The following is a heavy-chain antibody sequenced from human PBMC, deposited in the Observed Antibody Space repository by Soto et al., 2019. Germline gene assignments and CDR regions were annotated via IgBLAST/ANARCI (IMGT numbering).Heavy chain of an antibody. CDR1: GYTFTSYG. CDR2: ISAYNGNT. J-gene: IGHJ5*02. Sequence: ASVKVSCKASGYTFTSYGISWVLQAPGQGLEWMGWISAYNGNTNYAQKLQGRVTMTTDTSTSTAYMELRSLRSDDTAVYYCARERIAAAGTMWFDPWGQGTLVTVSS. V-gene: IGHV1-18*01. D-gene: IGHD6-13*01. CDR3: ARERIAAAGTMWFDP.